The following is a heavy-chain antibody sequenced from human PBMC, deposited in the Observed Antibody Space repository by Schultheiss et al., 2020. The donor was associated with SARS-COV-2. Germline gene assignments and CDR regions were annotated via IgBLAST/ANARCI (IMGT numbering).Heavy chain of an antibody. J-gene: IGHJ4*02. CDR1: GGSISSYY. CDR3: ARAQTTGTTSGP. Sequence: SETLSLTCTVSGGSISSYYWSWIRQPPGKGLEWIGEINHSGSTNYNPSLKSRVTISVDTSKNQFSLKLSSVTAADTAVYYCARAQTTGTTSGPWGQGTLVTVSS. V-gene: IGHV4-34*01. D-gene: IGHD1-1*01. CDR2: INHSGST.